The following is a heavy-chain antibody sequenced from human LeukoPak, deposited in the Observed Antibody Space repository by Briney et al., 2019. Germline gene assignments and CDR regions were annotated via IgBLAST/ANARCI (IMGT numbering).Heavy chain of an antibody. CDR1: RFTFSSYS. V-gene: IGHV3-21*04. CDR3: AKDRMVRGVSSCWFDP. CDR2: ISSSGSDI. J-gene: IGHJ5*02. Sequence: GGSLRLSCAASRFTFSSYSMNWVRQAPGKGLEWVSSISSSGSDIYYADSVKGRFTISRDNAKNSLYLQMNSLRAEDTAVYYCAKDRMVRGVSSCWFDPWGQGTLVTVSS. D-gene: IGHD3-10*01.